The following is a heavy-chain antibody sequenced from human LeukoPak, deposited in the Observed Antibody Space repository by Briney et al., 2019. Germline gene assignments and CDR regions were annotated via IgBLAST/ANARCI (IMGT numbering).Heavy chain of an antibody. CDR1: GFTFSSYW. J-gene: IGHJ4*02. CDR3: AREGYSGSYAPGDY. CDR2: IKQDGSEK. D-gene: IGHD1-26*01. Sequence: PGGSLRLSCAASGFTFSSYWMSWVRQAPGKGLGWVANIKQDGSEKYYVDSVKGRFTISRDNAKNSLYLQMNSLRAEDTAVYYCAREGYSGSYAPGDYWGQGTLVTVSS. V-gene: IGHV3-7*01.